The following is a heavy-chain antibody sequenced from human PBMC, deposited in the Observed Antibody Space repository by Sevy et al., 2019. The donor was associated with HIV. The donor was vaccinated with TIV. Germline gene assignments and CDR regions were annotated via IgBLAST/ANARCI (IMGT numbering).Heavy chain of an antibody. CDR3: ARDQARSSWFDP. CDR2: ISAYNGNT. V-gene: IGHV1-18*01. D-gene: IGHD6-6*01. J-gene: IGHJ5*02. CDR1: GYTFTSYG. Sequence: ASVMVSCKASGYTFTSYGITWVRQAPGQGLEWMGWISAYNGNTNYAQKLQGRVTMTTDTSTSTAYMELRSLRSDDTAVYYCARDQARSSWFDPWGQGTLVTVSS.